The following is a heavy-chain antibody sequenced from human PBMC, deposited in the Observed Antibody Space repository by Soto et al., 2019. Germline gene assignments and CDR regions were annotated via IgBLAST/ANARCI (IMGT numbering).Heavy chain of an antibody. CDR2: ISYSGGRK. Sequence: QVQLVESGGGVVQPGGSLRLSCAASGLIFNTYAMHWVRQAPGKGLEWVAAISYSGGRKVNVDSVKGRFTISRDNSKKTVYLQMDSLTAEDTAVYYCVTGGREEIGVVIGAREGEYGMDVWGHGTTVTVPS. V-gene: IGHV3-30-3*01. CDR3: VTGGREEIGVVIGAREGEYGMDV. D-gene: IGHD3-3*01. CDR1: GLIFNTYA. J-gene: IGHJ6*02.